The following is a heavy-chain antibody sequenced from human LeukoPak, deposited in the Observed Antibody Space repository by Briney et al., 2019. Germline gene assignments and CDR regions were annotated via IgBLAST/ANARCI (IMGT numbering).Heavy chain of an antibody. CDR2: IYSGGIT. D-gene: IGHD3-10*01. J-gene: IGHJ5*02. CDR1: GVSISNFY. CDR3: ARDRGSDGSDQLDP. V-gene: IGHV4-4*07. Sequence: SETLSLTCTVSGVSISNFYLTWIRQPAGKGLEWIGRIYSGGITIYNPSLKSRVTMSVDTSKNQFSLKLSSVTAADTAVYYCARDRGSDGSDQLDPWGQGTLVTVSS.